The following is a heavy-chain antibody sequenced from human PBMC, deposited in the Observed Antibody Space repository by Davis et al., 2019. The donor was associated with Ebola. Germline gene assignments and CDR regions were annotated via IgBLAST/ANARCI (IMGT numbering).Heavy chain of an antibody. CDR1: GYTFTGYY. V-gene: IGHV1-2*06. J-gene: IGHJ4*02. D-gene: IGHD6-19*01. CDR2: INPNSGGT. CDR3: ARASFGYNSGWYADY. Sequence: AASVKVSCKASGYTFTGYYMHWVRQAPGQGLEWMGRINPNSGGTNYAQKFQGRVTMTRDTSISTAYMELTSLRSEDTAVFYCARASFGYNSGWYADYWGPGSLVTVSS.